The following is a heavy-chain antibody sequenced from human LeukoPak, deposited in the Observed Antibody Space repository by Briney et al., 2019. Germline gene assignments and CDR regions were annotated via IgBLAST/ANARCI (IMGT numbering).Heavy chain of an antibody. CDR3: AKKKQLGTGDAFDI. Sequence: GGSLRLSCAASGFTVSSIHMVWVRQASGKGLEWVAVISNDGSNKYYADSVKGRFTISRDNSKNTLYLQMDSLRAEDTAVYYCAKKKQLGTGDAFDIWGQGTMVTVSS. J-gene: IGHJ3*02. CDR2: ISNDGSNK. V-gene: IGHV3-30*18. CDR1: GFTVSSIH. D-gene: IGHD5-18*01.